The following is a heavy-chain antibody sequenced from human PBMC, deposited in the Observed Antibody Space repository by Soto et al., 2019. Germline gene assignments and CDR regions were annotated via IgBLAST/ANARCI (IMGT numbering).Heavy chain of an antibody. Sequence: ASVKVSCKASGYTFTGYYMHGVRQAPGQGLEWMGWINPNSGGTNYAQKFQGRVTMTRDTSISTAYMELSRLRSDDTAVYYCARDFHDFPPSALETPGYWGQGTLVTVSS. D-gene: IGHD3-3*01. CDR2: INPNSGGT. J-gene: IGHJ4*02. CDR1: GYTFTGYY. CDR3: ARDFHDFPPSALETPGY. V-gene: IGHV1-2*02.